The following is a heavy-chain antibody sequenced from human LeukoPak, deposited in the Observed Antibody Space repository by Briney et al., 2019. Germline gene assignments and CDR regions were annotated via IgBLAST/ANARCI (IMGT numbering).Heavy chain of an antibody. CDR3: WGSYRYVHYYYMDV. CDR1: GGSISSSSYY. CDR2: IYYSGST. V-gene: IGHV4-39*07. J-gene: IGHJ6*03. Sequence: SETLSLTCTVSGGSISSSSYYWGWIRQPPGKGLEWIGSIYYSGSTYYNPSLKSRVTISVDTSKNQFSLKLSSVTAADTAVYYCWGSYRYVHYYYMDVWGKGTTVTVSS. D-gene: IGHD3-16*02.